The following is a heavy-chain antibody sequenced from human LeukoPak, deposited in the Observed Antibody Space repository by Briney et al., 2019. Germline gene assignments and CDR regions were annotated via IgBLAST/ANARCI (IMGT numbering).Heavy chain of an antibody. CDR2: INPNSGGT. CDR3: ARDRTHYYDSSGYYSRWEY. D-gene: IGHD3-22*01. V-gene: IGHV1-2*02. J-gene: IGHJ4*02. Sequence: ASVKVSCKASGYTFTGYYMHWVRQAPGQGLEWMRWINPNSGGTNYAQKFQGRVTMTRDTSTSTVYMELSSLRSEDTAMYYCARDRTHYYDSSGYYSRWEYWGQGTLVTVSS. CDR1: GYTFTGYY.